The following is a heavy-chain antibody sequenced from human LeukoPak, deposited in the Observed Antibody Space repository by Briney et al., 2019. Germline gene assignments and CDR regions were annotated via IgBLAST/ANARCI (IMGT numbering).Heavy chain of an antibody. CDR2: IKQDVSEK. CDR3: ARAQAYYYYYGMDV. CDR1: GFTFSSYW. V-gene: IGHV3-7*01. J-gene: IGHJ6*02. Sequence: GGSLRLSCAASGFTFSSYWMSWVRQAPGKGLEWVSNIKQDVSEKYYGDSVKGRFTISRDNAKNSLYLQMNSLRAEDTAVYYCARAQAYYYYYGMDVWGQGTTVTVSS.